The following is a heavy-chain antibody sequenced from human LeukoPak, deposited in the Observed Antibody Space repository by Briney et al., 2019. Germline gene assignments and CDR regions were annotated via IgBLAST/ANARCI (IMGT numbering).Heavy chain of an antibody. CDR3: VRGTGY. CDR1: GFTFSTYV. CDR2: ISSNGDNT. Sequence: GGSLRLSCSVSGFTFSTYVMHWVRQAPGKGLEYVSAISSNGDNTYYADSVKGRFTISRDNSKNTLYLQMSSLRADDTAVYYCVRGTGYWGQGTRVTVSS. J-gene: IGHJ4*02. V-gene: IGHV3-64D*06.